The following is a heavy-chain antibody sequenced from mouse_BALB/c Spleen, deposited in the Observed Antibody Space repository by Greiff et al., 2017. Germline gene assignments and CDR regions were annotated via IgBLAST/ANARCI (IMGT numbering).Heavy chain of an antibody. V-gene: IGHV5-6*01. CDR2: ISDGGSYT. CDR1: GFTFSSYG. D-gene: IGHD2-3*01. J-gene: IGHJ4*01. CDR3: ARRGGYYVAMDY. Sequence: EVQLQESGGGLVQPGGSLKLSCAASGFTFSSYGMSWVRQTPDKRLEWVATISDGGSYTYYPDSVKGRFTISRDNAKNNLYLQMSSLKSEDTAMYYCARRGGYYVAMDYWGQGTSVTVSS.